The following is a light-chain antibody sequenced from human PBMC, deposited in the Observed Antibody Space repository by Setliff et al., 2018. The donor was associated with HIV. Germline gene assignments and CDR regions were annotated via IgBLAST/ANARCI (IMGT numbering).Light chain of an antibody. CDR1: SNDVGRYDL. CDR3: CSNTGSNTFV. Sequence: QSALPQPASVSGSPGQSITISCTGTSNDVGRYDLVSWYQQHPARAPKLIIYQATRRPSGVSNRFSGSKSGNVASLTISGLQAEDEADYYCCSNTGSNTFVLGTGTKVTVL. J-gene: IGLJ1*01. V-gene: IGLV2-23*01. CDR2: QAT.